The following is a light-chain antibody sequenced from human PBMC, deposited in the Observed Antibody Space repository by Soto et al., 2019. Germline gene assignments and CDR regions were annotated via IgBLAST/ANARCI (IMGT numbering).Light chain of an antibody. CDR1: QSVSSSY. J-gene: IGKJ1*01. CDR3: HQYDNWPPWT. V-gene: IGKV3-20*01. Sequence: EIVLTQSPGTLSLSPGERATLSCRASQSVSSSYLAWYQQKPGQAPRLLIYGASSRATGIPDRFSGSGSGTDFTLTISRLEPEDFAVYYCHQYDNWPPWTFGQGTKVDI. CDR2: GAS.